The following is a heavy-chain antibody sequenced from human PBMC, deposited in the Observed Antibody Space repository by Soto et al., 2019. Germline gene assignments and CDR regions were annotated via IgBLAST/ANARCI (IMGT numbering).Heavy chain of an antibody. Sequence: QVQLQESGPGLVKPSETLSLTCTVSGGSMNHYYWSWIRQPPGQGLEWIGYVFHSGTANYNPSRKRRLDIALDTSKNQCSRRVNSVTAADTAVYYWAGLTGYSSIDYANYGIAFWGQGTLVSVSS. CDR2: VFHSGTA. V-gene: IGHV4-59*01. CDR3: AGLTGYSSIDYANYGIAF. CDR1: GGSMNHYY. D-gene: IGHD6-13*01. J-gene: IGHJ4*02.